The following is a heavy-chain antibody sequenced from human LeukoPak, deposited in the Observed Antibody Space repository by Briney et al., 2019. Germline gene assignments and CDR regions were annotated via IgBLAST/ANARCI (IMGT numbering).Heavy chain of an antibody. Sequence: SETLSLTCTVSGGSIRSSYYYWGWIRQPPGKGLEWIGSIYDSGSTYYNPSLKSRVTISVDTSKNQFSLKLSSVTAADTAVYYCARHSFGIAVAGTNFFDYWGQGTLVTVSS. CDR2: IYDSGST. CDR1: GGSIRSSYYY. V-gene: IGHV4-39*01. D-gene: IGHD6-19*01. CDR3: ARHSFGIAVAGTNFFDY. J-gene: IGHJ4*02.